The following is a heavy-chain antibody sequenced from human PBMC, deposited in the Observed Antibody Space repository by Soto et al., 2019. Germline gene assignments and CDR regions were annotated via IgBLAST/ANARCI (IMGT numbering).Heavy chain of an antibody. D-gene: IGHD3-16*01. V-gene: IGHV3-23*01. CDR1: GFPFSIYS. CDR3: AKSRGDSWALYSSDY. J-gene: IGHJ4*02. CDR2: ISATGGSR. Sequence: PGGSLRLSCAASGFPFSIYSMSWVRQAPGKGLEWVSGISATGGSRHYADSLRGRLSISRDNSRNTLYLQMNSLRAEDTAVYFCAKSRGDSWALYSSDYWGQGTLVTVSS.